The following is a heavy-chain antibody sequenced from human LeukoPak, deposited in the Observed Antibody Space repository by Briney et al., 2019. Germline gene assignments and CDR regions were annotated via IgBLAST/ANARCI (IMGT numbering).Heavy chain of an antibody. D-gene: IGHD2-2*01. CDR1: GFTLSSYG. CDR2: IRYDGSNK. V-gene: IGHV3-30*02. Sequence: PGGSLRLSCAASGFTLSSYGMHWVRQAPGKGLEWVAFIRYDGSNKYYADSVKGRFTISRDNSKNTLYLQMNSLRAEDTAVYYCARDKIVVVPAATFSFDYWGQGTLVTVSS. J-gene: IGHJ4*02. CDR3: ARDKIVVVPAATFSFDY.